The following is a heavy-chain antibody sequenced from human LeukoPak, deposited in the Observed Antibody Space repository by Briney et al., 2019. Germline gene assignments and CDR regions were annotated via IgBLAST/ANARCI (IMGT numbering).Heavy chain of an antibody. Sequence: GASVKVSCKASGYTFTGYYMHWVRQAPGQGLEWMGWINPNSGGTNYAQKFQGRVTMTRDTSISTAYMELSRLRSDDTAVYYCARGEWDIVVVVAATDAFDIWGQGTMVTVSS. D-gene: IGHD2-15*01. J-gene: IGHJ3*02. CDR1: GYTFTGYY. CDR3: ARGEWDIVVVVAATDAFDI. CDR2: INPNSGGT. V-gene: IGHV1-2*02.